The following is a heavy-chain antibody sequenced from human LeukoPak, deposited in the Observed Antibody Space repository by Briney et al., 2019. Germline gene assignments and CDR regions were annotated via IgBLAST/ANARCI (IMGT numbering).Heavy chain of an antibody. CDR3: TRMTTGHDY. CDR1: GVSFDDYY. CDR2: INHSGYT. D-gene: IGHD4-17*01. V-gene: IGHV4-34*01. Sequence: SETLSLTCAVSGVSFDDYYWSWVRQTPGKGLEWIGEINHSGYTNDSPSLKSRVTLSIDTSRKQFSLNLRSVTVADAGIYYCTRMTTGHDYWGQGTLVTDSS. J-gene: IGHJ4*02.